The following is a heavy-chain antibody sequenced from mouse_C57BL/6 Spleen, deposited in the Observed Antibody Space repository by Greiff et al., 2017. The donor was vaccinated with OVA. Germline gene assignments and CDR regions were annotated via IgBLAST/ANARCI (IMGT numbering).Heavy chain of an antibody. V-gene: IGHV8-8*01. J-gene: IGHJ2*01. CDR3: ARVADATVPYFDY. CDR1: GFSLSTFGMG. Sequence: QVTLKVSGPGILQPSQTLSLTCSFSGFSLSTFGMGVGWLRQPSGKGLVGLSHIWWGDDKYYNPALKSGLTISKDTSKNQVLLNISNVDTADTATYYCARVADATVPYFDYWGQGTTLTVSA. CDR2: IWWGDDK. D-gene: IGHD1-1*01.